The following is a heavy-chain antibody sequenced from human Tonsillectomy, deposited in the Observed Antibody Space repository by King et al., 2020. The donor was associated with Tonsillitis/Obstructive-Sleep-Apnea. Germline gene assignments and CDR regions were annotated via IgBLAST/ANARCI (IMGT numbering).Heavy chain of an antibody. CDR2: ISSSGSTI. D-gene: IGHD3-9*01. CDR3: ASVGLLTGYVY. J-gene: IGHJ4*02. CDR1: GFTFSSYE. V-gene: IGHV3-48*03. Sequence: VQLVESGGGLVQPGGSLRLSCAASGFTFSSYEMKWVRQAPGKGLEWVSYISSSGSTIYYADSVKGRFTISRDNAKNSLYLQMNSLRAEDTAVYYCASVGLLTGYVYWGQGTLVTVSS.